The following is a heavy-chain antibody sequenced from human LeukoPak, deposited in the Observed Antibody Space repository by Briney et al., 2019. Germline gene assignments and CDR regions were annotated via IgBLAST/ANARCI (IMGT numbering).Heavy chain of an antibody. CDR3: AKAASSSWPSYYYGMDV. V-gene: IGHV3-23*01. J-gene: IGHJ6*02. D-gene: IGHD6-13*01. CDR2: ITGSGGNT. Sequence: PGGSLRLSCVASGFTFSSYAMGWVRQAPGKGLEWVSVITGSGGNTYYADSVKGRFTISKDNSKNTVYLQMSSLRVDDTAVYYCAKAASSSWPSYYYGMDVWGQGTTVTVSS. CDR1: GFTFSSYA.